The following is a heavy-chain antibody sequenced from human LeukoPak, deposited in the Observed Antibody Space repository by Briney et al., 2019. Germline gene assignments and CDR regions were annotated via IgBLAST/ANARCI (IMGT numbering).Heavy chain of an antibody. CDR1: GGSISSSSYY. CDR3: ARGYSCGGSYFDY. D-gene: IGHD5-18*01. J-gene: IGHJ4*02. CDR2: IYYSGTT. Sequence: PSETLSLTCTVSGGSISSSSYYWGWIRQPPGKGLEWIGTIYYSGTTYYNPSLTGRVTISVDASKNQFSLKLSSVTAADTAVYYCARGYSCGGSYFDYWGQGTLVTVSS. V-gene: IGHV4-39*01.